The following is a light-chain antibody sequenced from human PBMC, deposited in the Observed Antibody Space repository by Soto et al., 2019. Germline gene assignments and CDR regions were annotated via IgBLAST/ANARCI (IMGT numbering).Light chain of an antibody. V-gene: IGKV3-11*01. CDR2: DAS. J-gene: IGKJ4*01. CDR3: QQRSNWRT. CDR1: QSVSSY. Sequence: EIVLTQSPATLSLSPGERATLSCRASQSVSSYLAWYQQKPGQAPRLLLYDASNRATGIPARFSGSGSGTDFTVTISSLEPEDFAVYYCQQRSNWRTFGGGTKVEIK.